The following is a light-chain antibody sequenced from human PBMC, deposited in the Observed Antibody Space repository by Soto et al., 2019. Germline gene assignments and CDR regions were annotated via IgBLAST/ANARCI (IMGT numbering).Light chain of an antibody. CDR3: QQHSSSPPSWT. J-gene: IGKJ1*01. CDR2: DAS. CDR1: QSLSSSH. Sequence: EIVLTQSPGTLSLSPGERATLFCRASQSLSSSHLAWYQQKPGQSPRLLIYDASSRFPGIPDRFSGSGSGTDFTFTIARLEPEDFAVYYCQQHSSSPPSWTFGQGTKVEIK. V-gene: IGKV3-20*01.